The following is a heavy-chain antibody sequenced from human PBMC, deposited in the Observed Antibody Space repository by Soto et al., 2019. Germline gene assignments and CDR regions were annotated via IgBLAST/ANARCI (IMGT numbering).Heavy chain of an antibody. Sequence: LKISCKGSGYSFTSYWIAWVRQMPGKGLEWMGIIYPGDSDTRFSPSFQGQVTISADKSISTAYLQCSSLKASDTAMYYCARPQRLGNFYFGMDVWGQGTTVTVSS. D-gene: IGHD5-12*01. CDR1: GYSFTSYW. CDR2: IYPGDSDT. CDR3: ARPQRLGNFYFGMDV. V-gene: IGHV5-51*01. J-gene: IGHJ6*02.